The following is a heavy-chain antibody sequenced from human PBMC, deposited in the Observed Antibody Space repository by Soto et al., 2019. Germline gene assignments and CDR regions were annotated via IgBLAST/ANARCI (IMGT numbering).Heavy chain of an antibody. V-gene: IGHV3-23*01. D-gene: IGHD3-9*01. CDR1: GFTFSSYA. Sequence: QLGGSLRLSCAASGFTFSSYAMSWVRQAPGKGLEWVSAISGSGGSTYYADSVKGRFTISRDNSKNTLYLQMNSLRAEDTAVYYCARSTDWLHFLYWGQGTLVTVSS. CDR2: ISGSGGST. CDR3: ARSTDWLHFLY. J-gene: IGHJ4*02.